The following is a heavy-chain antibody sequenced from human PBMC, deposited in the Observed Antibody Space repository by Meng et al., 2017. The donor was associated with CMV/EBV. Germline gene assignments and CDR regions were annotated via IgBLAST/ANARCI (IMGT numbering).Heavy chain of an antibody. V-gene: IGHV4-38-2*02. Sequence: SETLSLTCTVSGYSISSGYYWGWIRQPPGKGLEWIGSIYHSGSTYYNPSLKSRVTISVDTSKNQFSLKLSSVTAAGTAVYYCAREWGGIVVVPAAMGIDYWGQGTLVTVSS. CDR1: GYSISSGYY. CDR2: IYHSGST. CDR3: AREWGGIVVVPAAMGIDY. D-gene: IGHD2-2*01. J-gene: IGHJ4*02.